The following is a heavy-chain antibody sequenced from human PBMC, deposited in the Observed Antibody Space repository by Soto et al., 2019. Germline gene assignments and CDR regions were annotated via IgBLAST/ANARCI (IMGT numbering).Heavy chain of an antibody. D-gene: IGHD1-26*01. CDR3: AKDRSGSYSYFDY. CDR1: GFTFSSYW. V-gene: IGHV3-7*03. CDR2: IKQDGSEK. J-gene: IGHJ4*02. Sequence: VGSVRLSCAASGFTFSSYWMSWVRQAPGKGLEWVANIKQDGSEKYYVDSVKGRFTISRDNSKNTLYLQMNSLRAEDTAVYYCAKDRSGSYSYFDYWGQGTLVTVSS.